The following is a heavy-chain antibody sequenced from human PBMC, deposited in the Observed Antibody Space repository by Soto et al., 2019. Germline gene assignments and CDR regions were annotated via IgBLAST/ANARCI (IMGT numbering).Heavy chain of an antibody. V-gene: IGHV4-39*01. CDR2: IYYSGST. CDR3: ARGKVRHDAFDI. J-gene: IGHJ3*02. Sequence: PSDTRSLTCTVSGGSISSSSYYWGWIRQPPGKGLEWIGSIYYSGSTYYNPSLKSRVTISVDTSKNQFSLKLSSVTAADTAVYYCARGKVRHDAFDIWGQGTMVT. CDR1: GGSISSSSYY.